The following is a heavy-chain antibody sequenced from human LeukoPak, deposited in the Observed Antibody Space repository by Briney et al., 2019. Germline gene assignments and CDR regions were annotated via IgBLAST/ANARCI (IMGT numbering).Heavy chain of an antibody. Sequence: VASVKVSCKASGDTFSSYAISWVRQAPGQGLEWMGGIIPIFGTANYAQKFQGRVSITADESTSTAYMELSSLRSEDTAVYYCARAIRTHYDILTGYLAPDYWGQGTLVTVSS. CDR1: GDTFSSYA. CDR2: IIPIFGTA. D-gene: IGHD3-9*01. V-gene: IGHV1-69*13. J-gene: IGHJ4*02. CDR3: ARAIRTHYDILTGYLAPDY.